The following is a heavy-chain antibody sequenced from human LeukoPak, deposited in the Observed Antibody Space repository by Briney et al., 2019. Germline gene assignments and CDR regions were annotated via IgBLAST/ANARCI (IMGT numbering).Heavy chain of an antibody. CDR1: GGSLSSGDYY. CDR3: ARADCSSTSCYKRYADYYYGMDV. J-gene: IGHJ6*02. Sequence: SETLSLTCTVSGGSLSSGDYYWGWLRQPPGRGLEWLGYIYYSGSTYNNPSLKSRVTISVDTSKNQFSLKLSSVTAADTAVYYCARADCSSTSCYKRYADYYYGMDVWGQGTTVTVSS. CDR2: IYYSGST. D-gene: IGHD2-2*02. V-gene: IGHV4-30-4*08.